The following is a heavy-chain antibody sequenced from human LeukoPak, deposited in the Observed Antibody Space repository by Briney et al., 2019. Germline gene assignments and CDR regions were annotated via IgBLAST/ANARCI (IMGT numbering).Heavy chain of an antibody. D-gene: IGHD3-3*01. CDR1: AGSISTYY. CDR2: IYYSGTT. Sequence: SETLSLTCTISAGSISTYYWGWIRQPPGKGLEWIGYIYYSGTTNYNPSLKSRLTMSVDTFKNQFSLRLTSVTAADMAIYYCVTLKGSGSPSWWFDPWGQGTLVTVSS. CDR3: VTLKGSGSPSWWFDP. J-gene: IGHJ5*02. V-gene: IGHV4-59*08.